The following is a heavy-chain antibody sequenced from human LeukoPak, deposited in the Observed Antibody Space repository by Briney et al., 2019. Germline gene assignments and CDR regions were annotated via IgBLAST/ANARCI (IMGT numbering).Heavy chain of an antibody. D-gene: IGHD1-26*01. CDR2: INPNSGGT. CDR1: GYTFTGYY. V-gene: IGHV1-2*02. Sequence: ASVKVSCKASGYTFTGYYMHWVRQAPGQGLEWMGWINPNSGGTNYAQKFQGRVTMTRDTSISTAYMELSRLRSDDTAVYYCAGTEWELLQNNWFDPWGQGTLVTVSS. J-gene: IGHJ5*02. CDR3: AGTEWELLQNNWFDP.